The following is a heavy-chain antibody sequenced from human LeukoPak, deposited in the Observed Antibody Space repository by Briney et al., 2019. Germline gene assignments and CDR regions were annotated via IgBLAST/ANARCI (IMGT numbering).Heavy chain of an antibody. V-gene: IGHV3-7*03. CDR3: VWGNYRRFDF. J-gene: IGHJ4*02. Sequence: PGGSLRLSCAASGFTFSSYWMNWVRQAPGKGLEWVANIKQDGSEKYYVDSMKGRFTISRDNAKNSLYLQMNSLRAEDTAVYFCVWGNYRRFDFWGQGTLVTVSS. CDR2: IKQDGSEK. CDR1: GFTFSSYW. D-gene: IGHD3-16*02.